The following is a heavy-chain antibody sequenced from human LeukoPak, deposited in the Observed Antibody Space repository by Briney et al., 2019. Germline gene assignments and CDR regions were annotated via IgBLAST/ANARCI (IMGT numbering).Heavy chain of an antibody. CDR3: ARVGSSRYFDWLCTLYFDY. D-gene: IGHD3-9*01. Sequence: TSETLSLTCSVSGGSISSYYWSWIRQPPGKGLEWIGYIYYSGSTNYNTTLKSRVTISVDTSKNQFSLKLSSVTAADTAVYYCARVGSSRYFDWLCTLYFDYWGQGTLVTVSS. CDR2: IYYSGST. CDR1: GGSISSYY. V-gene: IGHV4-59*01. J-gene: IGHJ4*02.